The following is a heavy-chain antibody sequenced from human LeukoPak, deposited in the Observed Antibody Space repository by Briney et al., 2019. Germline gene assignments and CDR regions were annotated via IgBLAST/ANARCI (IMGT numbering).Heavy chain of an antibody. J-gene: IGHJ6*02. V-gene: IGHV4-4*07. CDR3: ARVSARHYGMDV. CDR2: IYSSGST. CDR1: GGSISNYY. Sequence: PSETLSLTCTVSGGSISNYYWSWIRQPAGKGLEWIGRIYSSGSTNYNPSLKSRVTMSADTAKNQFSLKLNSVTAADTAVYYCARVSARHYGMDVWGQGTTITVSS.